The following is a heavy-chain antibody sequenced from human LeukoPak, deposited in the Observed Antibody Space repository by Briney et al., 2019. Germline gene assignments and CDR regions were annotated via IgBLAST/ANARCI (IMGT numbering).Heavy chain of an antibody. CDR3: ARGGGRYCSSTSCYVGY. CDR2: INHSGST. J-gene: IGHJ4*02. CDR1: GGSFSGYY. V-gene: IGHV4-34*01. D-gene: IGHD2-2*01. Sequence: PSETLSLTCAVYGGSFSGYYWSWIRQPPGKGLEWFGEINHSGSTNYNPSLKSRVTISVDTSKNQFSLKLSSVTAADTAVYYCARGGGRYCSSTSCYVGYWGQGTLVTVSS.